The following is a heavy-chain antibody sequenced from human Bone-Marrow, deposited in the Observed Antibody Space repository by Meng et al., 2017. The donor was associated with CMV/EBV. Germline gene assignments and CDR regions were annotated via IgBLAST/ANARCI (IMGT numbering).Heavy chain of an antibody. CDR1: GYTSNGYY. CDR3: VMAPTSGWYYFDY. D-gene: IGHD6-13*01. Sequence: ASVKVSCKASGYTSNGYYIHWVRQAPGQGLEWMAWINPTSGDTTYAQNFQGRVTLSRDLPISTAYMDLSRLRSDDTAVYFCVMAPTSGWYYFDYWDQGTRVTVSS. V-gene: IGHV1-2*02. J-gene: IGHJ4*02. CDR2: INPTSGDT.